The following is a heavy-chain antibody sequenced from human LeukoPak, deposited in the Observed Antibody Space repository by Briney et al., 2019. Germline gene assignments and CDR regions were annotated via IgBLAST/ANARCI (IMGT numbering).Heavy chain of an antibody. V-gene: IGHV3-23*01. Sequence: GSLRLSCAASGFTFSSYAMSWVRQAPGKGLEWVSEIDERGDVTYSIDPVKGRFTISRDNSKNTLYLQMNSLRAEDTAIYYCAKAGVHFDFWSGYPDYWGQGTLVTVSS. CDR3: AKAGVHFDFWSGYPDY. CDR2: IDERGDVT. J-gene: IGHJ4*02. CDR1: GFTFSSYA. D-gene: IGHD3-3*01.